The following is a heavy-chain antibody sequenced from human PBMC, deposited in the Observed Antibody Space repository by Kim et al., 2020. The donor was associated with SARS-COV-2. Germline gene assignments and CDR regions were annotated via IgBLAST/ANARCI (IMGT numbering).Heavy chain of an antibody. Sequence: GGSLRLSCAASGFTFSSYAMSWVRQAPGKGLEWVSAISGSGGSTYYADSVKGRFTISRDNSKNTLYLQMNSLRAEDTAVYYCAKALLVRGQAIWFDPWGQGTLVTVSS. J-gene: IGHJ5*02. V-gene: IGHV3-23*01. CDR3: AKALLVRGQAIWFDP. D-gene: IGHD3-10*01. CDR2: ISGSGGST. CDR1: GFTFSSYA.